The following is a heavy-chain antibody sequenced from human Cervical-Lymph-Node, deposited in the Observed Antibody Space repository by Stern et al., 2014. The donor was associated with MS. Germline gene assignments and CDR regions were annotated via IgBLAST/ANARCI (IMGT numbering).Heavy chain of an antibody. CDR2: IFHSGRA. CDR3: ASQVGELGQGSKYSYYGLDV. Sequence: QVQLQESGPGLVKPSGTLYLTCGVSGDSISSPNWWNWVRQTPGRGLEWIGEIFHSGRANYNPSLKSRVTLSVDKSKTQFSLNLPSVTAADTAVYYCASQVGELGQGSKYSYYGLDVWGPGTTVTVSS. CDR1: GDSISSPNW. D-gene: IGHD3-16*01. J-gene: IGHJ6*02. V-gene: IGHV4-4*02.